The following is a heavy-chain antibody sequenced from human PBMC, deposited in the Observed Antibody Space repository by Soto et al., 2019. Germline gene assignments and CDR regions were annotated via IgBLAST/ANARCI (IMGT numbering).Heavy chain of an antibody. CDR2: ISYDGSNK. D-gene: IGHD2-15*01. J-gene: IGHJ6*02. CDR1: GFTFSSYG. CDR3: AKDQFLCGKGPVCYYGMDV. Sequence: QVQLVESGGGVVQPGRSLRLSCAASGFTFSSYGMHWVRQAPGKGLEWVAVISYDGSNKYYADSVKGRFTISRDNSKNTLYLQMNSLRAEDTAVYYCAKDQFLCGKGPVCYYGMDVWGQGTTVTVSS. V-gene: IGHV3-30*18.